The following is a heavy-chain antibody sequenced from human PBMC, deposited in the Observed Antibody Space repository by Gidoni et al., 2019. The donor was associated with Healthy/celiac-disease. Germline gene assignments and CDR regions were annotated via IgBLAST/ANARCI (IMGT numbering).Heavy chain of an antibody. Sequence: EVQLVESGGGLIQPGGSRRLSCAAAGFTGSSNYTSWVRQAPGKGREWVSVIYSGGRTYYADSVQGRFTISRDNSKNTLYLQMNSLSAEDTAVYYCARGLSGVGGSYQFDPWGQGTLVTVSS. D-gene: IGHD1-26*01. J-gene: IGHJ5*02. CDR1: GFTGSSNY. CDR3: ARGLSGVGGSYQFDP. V-gene: IGHV3-53*01. CDR2: IYSGGRT.